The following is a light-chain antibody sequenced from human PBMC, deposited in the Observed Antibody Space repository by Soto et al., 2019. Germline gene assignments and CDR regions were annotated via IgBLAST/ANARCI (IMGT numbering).Light chain of an antibody. CDR1: QSISSY. Sequence: DIQMTQSPSSLSASVGDRVTITCRASQSISSYLNWYQQKPGKAPKLLIYAASSLQSGVPSRFSGSGSGTDFTLTIRSLQAEDVAVYYCQQYYSTPPGYTFGQGAKLEIK. V-gene: IGKV1-39*01. CDR2: AAS. CDR3: QQYYSTPPGYT. J-gene: IGKJ2*01.